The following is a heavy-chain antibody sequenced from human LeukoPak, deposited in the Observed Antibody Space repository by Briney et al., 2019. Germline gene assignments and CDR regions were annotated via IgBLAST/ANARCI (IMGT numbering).Heavy chain of an antibody. Sequence: GSPGLSCAASGFTFSDYYMSWIRQAPGKGLEWVSYISGGGVYTNYADSVRGRFTISRDNAKNSVYLQMNTLRAEDTAVFYCARALTTTKNDAFDIWGQGPMVIV. J-gene: IGHJ3*02. CDR2: ISGGGVYT. D-gene: IGHD3-3*01. V-gene: IGHV3-11*05. CDR3: ARALTTTKNDAFDI. CDR1: GFTFSDYY.